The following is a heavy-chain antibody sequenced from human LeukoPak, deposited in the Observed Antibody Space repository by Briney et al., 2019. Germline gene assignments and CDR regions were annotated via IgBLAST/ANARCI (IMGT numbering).Heavy chain of an antibody. D-gene: IGHD3-3*01. J-gene: IGHJ4*02. CDR3: TTDLLLRYYDFWSSQYYFDY. CDR1: GCTFSNAW. Sequence: RASGTLCLTCAASGCTFSNAWRTWVRQAPGKGLEWVGNIKSNTDGGTTDYAATMNGRFTISRDDSKNTLSPQMNSLKTVDTAVYYCTTDLLLRYYDFWSSQYYFDYWGQGTLVTVSS. CDR2: IKSNTDGGTT. V-gene: IGHV3-15*01.